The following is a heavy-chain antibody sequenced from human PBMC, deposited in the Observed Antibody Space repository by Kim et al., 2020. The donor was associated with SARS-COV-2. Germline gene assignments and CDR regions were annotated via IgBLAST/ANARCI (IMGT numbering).Heavy chain of an antibody. CDR2: ISYDGSNK. CDR1: GFTFSSYA. CDR3: AGGLLIVGAKGHAFDI. Sequence: GGSLRLSCAASGFTFSSYAMHWVRQAPGKGLEWVAVISYDGSNKYYADSVKGRFTISRDNSKNTLYLQMNSLRAEDTAVYYCAGGLLIVGAKGHAFDIWGQGTMVTVSS. J-gene: IGHJ3*02. D-gene: IGHD1-26*01. V-gene: IGHV3-30-3*01.